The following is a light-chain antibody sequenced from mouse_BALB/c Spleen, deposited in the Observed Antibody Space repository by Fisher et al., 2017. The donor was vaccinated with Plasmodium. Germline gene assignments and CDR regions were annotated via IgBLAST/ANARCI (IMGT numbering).Light chain of an antibody. CDR2: LVS. J-gene: IGKJ2*01. CDR1: QSLLNSDGKTY. CDR3: QQSFSWPYT. V-gene: IGKV1-135*01. Sequence: DIVITQTTVTLSVTIGHPASIYCKSSQSLLNSDGKTYLSWLLQRPGQSPKRLIYLVSKLDSGVPDRFTGSGSGTDFTLSINSVETEDFGVFFCQQSFSWPYTFGGGIKLEIK.